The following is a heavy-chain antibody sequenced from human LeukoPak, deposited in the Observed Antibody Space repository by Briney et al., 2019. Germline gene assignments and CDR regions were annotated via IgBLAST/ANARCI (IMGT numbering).Heavy chain of an antibody. V-gene: IGHV1-8*02. CDR1: GYTFTGYY. D-gene: IGHD3-10*01. CDR2: MNPNSGNT. Sequence: GASVKVSCKASGYTFTGYYMHWVRQAPGQGLEWMGWMNPNSGNTGYAQKFQGRVTMTRNTSISTAYMELSSLRSEDTAVYYCARVRMVRGVIIRYPGHYYFDYWGQGTLVTVSS. J-gene: IGHJ4*02. CDR3: ARVRMVRGVIIRYPGHYYFDY.